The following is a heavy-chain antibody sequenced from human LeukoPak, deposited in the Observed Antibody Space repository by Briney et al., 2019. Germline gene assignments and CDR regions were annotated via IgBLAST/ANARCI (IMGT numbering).Heavy chain of an antibody. CDR3: ARGGFYCGDDCYVDY. V-gene: IGHV4-34*01. Sequence: SETLSLTCTVSGGSIRSYYWSWIRQPPEKGLEWIGEINRSGSTNYNPSLKSRVSISVDTSKNQFSLKLSSVTAADTAVYYCARGGFYCGDDCYVDYWGQGTLVTVSS. J-gene: IGHJ4*02. CDR2: INRSGST. CDR1: GGSIRSYY. D-gene: IGHD2-21*02.